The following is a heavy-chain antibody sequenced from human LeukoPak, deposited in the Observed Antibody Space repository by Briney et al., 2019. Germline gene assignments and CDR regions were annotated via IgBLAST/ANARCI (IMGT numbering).Heavy chain of an antibody. CDR2: ISSSSSYI. J-gene: IGHJ3*02. D-gene: IGHD4-17*01. CDR1: GFTFSSYS. V-gene: IGHV3-21*01. Sequence: GGSLRLSCAASGFTFSSYSMNWVRQAPGKGLEWVSSISSSSSYIYYADSVKGRFTISRDNAKNSLYLQMNSLRAEDTAVYYCARDEDYADAFDIWGQGAMVTVSS. CDR3: ARDEDYADAFDI.